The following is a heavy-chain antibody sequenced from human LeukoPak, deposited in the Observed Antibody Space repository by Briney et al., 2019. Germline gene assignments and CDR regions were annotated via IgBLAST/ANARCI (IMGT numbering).Heavy chain of an antibody. V-gene: IGHV3-23*01. CDR2: ISGSGGST. J-gene: IGHJ4*02. D-gene: IGHD1-26*01. CDR1: GFTFSNYA. Sequence: PGGSLTLSCAASGFTFSNYAMNWVRQAPGRGLEWVLSISGSGGSTYYADSVKGRLTISRDNSKNTLYLQMNSLRDEDTAVYYCAKDLAGSGSYSFDYWGQGTLVTVSS. CDR3: AKDLAGSGSYSFDY.